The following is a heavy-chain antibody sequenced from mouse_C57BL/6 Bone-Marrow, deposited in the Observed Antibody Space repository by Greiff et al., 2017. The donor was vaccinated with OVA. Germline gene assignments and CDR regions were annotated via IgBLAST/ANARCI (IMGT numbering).Heavy chain of an antibody. J-gene: IGHJ2*01. Sequence: QVQLKQSGAELVRPGTSVKLSCKASGYTFTSYWMHWVKQRPGQGLEWIGVIDPSDSYTNYNQKFKGKATLTVDTSSSTAYMQLSSLTSEDSAVYYCARSSYWGQGTTLTVSS. CDR3: ARSSY. V-gene: IGHV1-59*01. CDR1: GYTFTSYW. CDR2: IDPSDSYT.